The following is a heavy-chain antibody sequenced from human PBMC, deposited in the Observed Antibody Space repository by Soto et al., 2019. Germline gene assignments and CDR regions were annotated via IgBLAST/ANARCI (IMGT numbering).Heavy chain of an antibody. Sequence: QVHLVQSGAEVKKPGASVKVSCKGSGYAFTTYVITWVLQAPGQGLEWMGWISAHSGNTNNAQQPQGRVTVTKDTSTSPAYMELRSLRSDDTAVYYCARGRYGDYWGQGALVTVSS. CDR2: ISAHSGNT. J-gene: IGHJ4*02. CDR3: ARGRYGDY. CDR1: GYAFTTYV. V-gene: IGHV1-18*01. D-gene: IGHD1-1*01.